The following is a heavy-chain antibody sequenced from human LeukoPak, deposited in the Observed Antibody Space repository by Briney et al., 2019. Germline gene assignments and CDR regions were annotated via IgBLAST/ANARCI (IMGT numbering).Heavy chain of an antibody. CDR2: IYSGGST. D-gene: IGHD2/OR15-2a*01. V-gene: IGHV3-53*01. CDR1: GFSVIGNY. J-gene: IGHJ6*03. Sequence: QAGGSLRLSCAASGFSVIGNYMSWVRQAPGKGLEWVSVIYSGGSTYYADSVKGRFTISRDNSKNTLYLQMNSLRAEDTAVYYCARGDFHYYHYMDVWGKGTTVTVSS. CDR3: ARGDFHYYHYMDV.